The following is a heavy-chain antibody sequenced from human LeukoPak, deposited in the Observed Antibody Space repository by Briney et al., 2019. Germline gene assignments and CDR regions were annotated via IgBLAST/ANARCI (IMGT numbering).Heavy chain of an antibody. J-gene: IGHJ4*02. CDR2: ISGSGVAT. CDR3: ARSNPLTMVRGGGIFDY. V-gene: IGHV3-23*01. D-gene: IGHD3-10*01. Sequence: GGFLRLSCAASGFTFSSYAMHWVRQAPGKGLEWVSGISGSGVATYYADSVKGRFTISRDNSKNTLYLQMNSLRAEDTAVYYCARSNPLTMVRGGGIFDYWGQGTLVTVSS. CDR1: GFTFSSYA.